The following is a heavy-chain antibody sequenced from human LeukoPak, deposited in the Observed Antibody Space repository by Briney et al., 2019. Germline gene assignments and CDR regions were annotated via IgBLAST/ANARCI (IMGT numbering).Heavy chain of an antibody. CDR3: ARDQSLRYDSSYYFDY. CDR2: INWNGGST. D-gene: IGHD3-22*01. V-gene: IGHV3-20*04. Sequence: PGGSLRLSCAASGFTFSDYYMSWVRQAPGKGLEWVSGINWNGGSTGYADSVKGRFTISRDNAKNSLYLQMNSLRAEDTALYYCARDQSLRYDSSYYFDYWGQGTLVTVSS. J-gene: IGHJ4*02. CDR1: GFTFSDYY.